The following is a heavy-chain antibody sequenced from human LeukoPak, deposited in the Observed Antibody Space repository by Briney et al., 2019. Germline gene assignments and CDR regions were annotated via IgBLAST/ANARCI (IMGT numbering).Heavy chain of an antibody. CDR1: GFTFSSYA. D-gene: IGHD6-19*01. CDR2: ISGSGGST. V-gene: IGHV3-23*01. Sequence: PGGSLRLSCAASGFTFSSYAMSWVRQAPGKGLEWVSAISGSGGSTYYADSVKGRFTISRDNSKNTLYLQMNSLRAEDTAVYYCAKDGHHIAVAAHEMDVWGQGTTVTVSS. CDR3: AKDGHHIAVAAHEMDV. J-gene: IGHJ6*02.